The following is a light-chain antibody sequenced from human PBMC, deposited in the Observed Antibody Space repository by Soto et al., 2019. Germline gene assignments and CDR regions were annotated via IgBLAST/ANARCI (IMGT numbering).Light chain of an antibody. V-gene: IGKV1-17*01. Sequence: DIQMTQSPSSLSASVGDRVTITCRASQGIRSDLGWFQQKPGKAPKRLIYTASSLQSGVPSRFSGSGSVTEFSLTISSLQPEDSATYYCLQHNTYPYTFGQGTKLEIK. CDR1: QGIRSD. J-gene: IGKJ2*01. CDR3: LQHNTYPYT. CDR2: TAS.